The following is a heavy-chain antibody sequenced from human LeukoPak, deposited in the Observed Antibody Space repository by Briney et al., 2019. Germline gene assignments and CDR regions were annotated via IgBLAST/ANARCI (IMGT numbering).Heavy chain of an antibody. V-gene: IGHV3-33*01. D-gene: IGHD3-22*01. CDR2: IWYDGSNK. Sequence: PGGSLRLSCEASGFIFSSYGMHWVRQAPGKGLEWVAVIWYDGSNKYYADSVKGRFTISRDNSKNTLYLQMNSLRAEDTAVYYCARDKWRENYDSSGYYDYWGQGTLVTVSS. J-gene: IGHJ4*02. CDR3: ARDKWRENYDSSGYYDY. CDR1: GFIFSSYG.